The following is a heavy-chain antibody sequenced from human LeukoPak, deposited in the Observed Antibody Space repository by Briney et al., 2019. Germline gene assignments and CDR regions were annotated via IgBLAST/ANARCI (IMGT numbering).Heavy chain of an antibody. D-gene: IGHD3-10*01. J-gene: IGHJ4*02. V-gene: IGHV1-69*06. Sequence: SVKVSCKASGGTFSSYAISWVRQAPGQGLEWMGGIIPIFGTTNYAQKFQDRVTITADKSTSTAYMELSSLRSEDTAVYYCARGRYGSGSYYFDYWGQGTLVTVSS. CDR1: GGTFSSYA. CDR3: ARGRYGSGSYYFDY. CDR2: IIPIFGTT.